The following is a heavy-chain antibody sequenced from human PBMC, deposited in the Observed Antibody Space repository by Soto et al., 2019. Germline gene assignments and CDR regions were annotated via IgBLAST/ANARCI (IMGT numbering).Heavy chain of an antibody. CDR1: GGSISSSNW. CDR2: IYHSGST. D-gene: IGHD2-21*02. CDR3: ARDAYPAYCGGDCYSGFDY. Sequence: SETLSLTCAVSGGSISSSNWWSWVRQPPGKGLEWIGEIYHSGSTNYNPSLKSRVTISVDKSKNQFSLKLSSVTAADTAVYYCARDAYPAYCGGDCYSGFDYWGQGTLVT. J-gene: IGHJ4*02. V-gene: IGHV4-4*02.